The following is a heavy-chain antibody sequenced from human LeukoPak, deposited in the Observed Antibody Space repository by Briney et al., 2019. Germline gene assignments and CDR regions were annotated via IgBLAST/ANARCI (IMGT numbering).Heavy chain of an antibody. CDR2: IYNSGST. Sequence: SESLSLTCSVSGGSTSSYYWSWIRQPPGKGLEWIGVIYNSGSTNYNSSLESRVTISMGTSKKQFSLKLSSVTAADTAVYYCARRRTTGPSGYMDVWGKGTTVTVSS. V-gene: IGHV4-59*08. CDR3: ARRRTTGPSGYMDV. J-gene: IGHJ6*03. CDR1: GGSTSSYY. D-gene: IGHD2-2*01.